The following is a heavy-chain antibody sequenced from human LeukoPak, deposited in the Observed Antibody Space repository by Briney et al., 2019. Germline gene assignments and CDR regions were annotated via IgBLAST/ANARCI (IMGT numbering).Heavy chain of an antibody. J-gene: IGHJ4*02. CDR2: IYYSGST. Sequence: PSETLSLTCTVSGDSISSSSSYWGWIRQPPGEGLEWIGSIYYSGSTYYNTSLKSRVTISVDTSKNQFSLKLSSVTAADTAVYYCATTTIRLGYWGQGTLVTVSS. V-gene: IGHV4-39*07. D-gene: IGHD1-26*01. CDR1: GDSISSSSSY. CDR3: ATTTIRLGY.